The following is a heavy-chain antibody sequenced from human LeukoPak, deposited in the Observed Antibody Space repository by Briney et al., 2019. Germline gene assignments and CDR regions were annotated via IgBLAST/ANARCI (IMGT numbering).Heavy chain of an antibody. D-gene: IGHD4/OR15-4a*01. CDR3: VRHDGRGGATMGAFDS. CDR1: GGSFSGYY. J-gene: IGHJ5*01. CDR2: INHSGST. Sequence: PSETLSLTCAVYGGSFSGYYWSWIRQPPGKGLEWIGEINHSGSTNYTPSLKSRVTISVDTSANQFSLQLNSVTAADTAVYYCVRHDGRGGATMGAFDSWGQGSLVTVSS. V-gene: IGHV4-34*01.